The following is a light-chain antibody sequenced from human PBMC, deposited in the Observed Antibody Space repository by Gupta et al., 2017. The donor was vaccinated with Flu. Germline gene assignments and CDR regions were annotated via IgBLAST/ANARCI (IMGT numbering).Light chain of an antibody. CDR1: HSLVHRNGNTY. CDR2: GVS. J-gene: IGKJ1*01. V-gene: IGKV2-30*02. Sequence: DVVTTQSPLSLPVTLGQPASISCRSSHSLVHRNGNTYVKWLQKRPGQSPRRLICGVSKRDAGVPDRCSGRGAGTDFTLKSSRVEAEDVGVYYCMQGTHWRTFGQGTKVEIK. CDR3: MQGTHWRT.